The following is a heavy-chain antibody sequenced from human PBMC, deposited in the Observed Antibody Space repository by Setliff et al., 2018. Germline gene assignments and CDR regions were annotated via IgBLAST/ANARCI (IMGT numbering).Heavy chain of an antibody. CDR3: ARTCSGSGCYAGLES. CDR1: GFIFSSYW. CDR2: IWDDGGNK. Sequence: GGSLRLSCAASGFIFSSYWMHWVRQAPGKGLEWVAVIWDDGGNKYHADSVKGRFTISRDNSKNTLYLQMNSLRPEDTAVYYCARTCSGSGCYAGLESWGQGTPVTVSS. D-gene: IGHD2-15*01. V-gene: IGHV3-33*08. J-gene: IGHJ4*02.